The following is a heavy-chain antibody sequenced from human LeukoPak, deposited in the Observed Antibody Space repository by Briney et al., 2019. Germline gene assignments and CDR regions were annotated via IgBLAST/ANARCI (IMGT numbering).Heavy chain of an antibody. CDR3: AGQRLAYYYDSSGYNWFDP. Sequence: PGGSLRLSCAASGFTFSSYTMNWVRQAPGKGLEWVSSVSSSSSYIYYADSVKGRFTISRDNAKNSLYLQMNSLRAEDTAVYYCAGQRLAYYYDSSGYNWFDPWGQGTLVTVSS. D-gene: IGHD3-22*01. J-gene: IGHJ5*02. CDR1: GFTFSSYT. V-gene: IGHV3-21*01. CDR2: VSSSSSYI.